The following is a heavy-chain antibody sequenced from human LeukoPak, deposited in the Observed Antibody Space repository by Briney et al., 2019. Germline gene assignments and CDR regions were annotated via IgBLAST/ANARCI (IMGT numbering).Heavy chain of an antibody. CDR1: EFIVSANY. Sequence: PGGSLRLSCAASEFIVSANYMSWVRQAPGKGLEWVSPIYSGGSTYYADSVKGRFTISRDNSKNTLYLQMNSLRAEDTAVYYCASGGTTVTTLDYWGQGTLVTVSS. CDR2: IYSGGST. V-gene: IGHV3-66*01. J-gene: IGHJ4*02. D-gene: IGHD4-17*01. CDR3: ASGGTTVTTLDY.